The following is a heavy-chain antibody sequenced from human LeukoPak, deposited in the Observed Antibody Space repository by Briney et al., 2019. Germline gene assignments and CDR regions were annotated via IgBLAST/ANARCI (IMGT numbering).Heavy chain of an antibody. D-gene: IGHD3-9*01. Sequence: PGRSLRLSCAASGFTFSSYGMHWVRQAPGKGLEWVAVISYDGSNKYYADSVKGRFTISRDNSKNTLYLQMNSLRAEDTAVYYCAKWDYDILTGYPDYWGQGTLVTVSS. CDR2: ISYDGSNK. V-gene: IGHV3-30*18. CDR3: AKWDYDILTGYPDY. CDR1: GFTFSSYG. J-gene: IGHJ4*02.